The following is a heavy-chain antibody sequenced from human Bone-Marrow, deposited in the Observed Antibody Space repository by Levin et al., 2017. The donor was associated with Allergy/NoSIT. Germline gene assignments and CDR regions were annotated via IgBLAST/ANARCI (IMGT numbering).Heavy chain of an antibody. CDR1: GFSFWHYT. CDR2: ISSSGDST. D-gene: IGHD3-22*01. Sequence: GGSLRLSCAASGFSFWHYTMNWVRQAPGKGLEWVSCISSSGDSTYYAAPVKGRFTISRDNAKNSLYLQLNRLRDEDTALYYCARGSARGYYGSSGYSGDHWGQGTLVTVSS. CDR3: ARGSARGYYGSSGYSGDH. J-gene: IGHJ4*02. V-gene: IGHV3-48*02.